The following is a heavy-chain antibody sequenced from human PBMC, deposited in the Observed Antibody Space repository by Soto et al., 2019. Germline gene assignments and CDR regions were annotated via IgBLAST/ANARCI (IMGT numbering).Heavy chain of an antibody. CDR2: IWYDGSNK. CDR1: GFTFSSYG. CDR3: ARVGHDYGDYVFFYAFDI. V-gene: IGHV3-33*01. D-gene: IGHD4-17*01. Sequence: GGSLRLSCAASGFTFSSYGMHWVRQAPGKGLEWVAVIWYDGSNKYYADSVKGRFTISRDNSKNTLYLQMNSLRAEDTAVYYCARVGHDYGDYVFFYAFDIWGQGTMVTVSS. J-gene: IGHJ3*02.